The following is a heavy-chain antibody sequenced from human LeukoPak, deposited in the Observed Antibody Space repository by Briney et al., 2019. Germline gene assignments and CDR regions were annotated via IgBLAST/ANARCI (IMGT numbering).Heavy chain of an antibody. CDR2: ISYDGSET. J-gene: IGHJ4*02. V-gene: IGHV3-30*04. D-gene: IGHD3-3*01. CDR3: ARDNDFWSGLYFFDY. CDR1: GFTFTTFA. Sequence: GRSLRLSCAASGFTFTTFAIHWVRQAPGKGLEWVAAISYDGSETYYADSVKGRFTVSRDTSRNTLYLQMNSLRADDTAVYYCARDNDFWSGLYFFDYWGQGTLVTVSS.